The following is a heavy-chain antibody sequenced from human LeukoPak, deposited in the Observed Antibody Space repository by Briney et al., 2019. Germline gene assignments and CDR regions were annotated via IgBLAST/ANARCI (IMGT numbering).Heavy chain of an antibody. D-gene: IGHD1-26*01. J-gene: IGHJ6*03. V-gene: IGHV4-39*07. CDR1: GGSISSSSYY. Sequence: SETLSLTCTVSGGSISSSSYYWGWIRQPPGKGLEWIGSIYYSGSTYYNPSLKSRVTISVDTSKNQFSLKLSSVTAADTAVYYCARARGAEVRDYYYYMDVWGKGTTVTVSS. CDR3: ARARGAEVRDYYYYMDV. CDR2: IYYSGST.